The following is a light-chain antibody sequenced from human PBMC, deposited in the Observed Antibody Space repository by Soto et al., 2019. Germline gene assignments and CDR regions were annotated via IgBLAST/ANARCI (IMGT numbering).Light chain of an antibody. J-gene: IGKJ1*01. CDR2: AAS. V-gene: IGKV1-8*01. CDR1: QGISSY. Sequence: AIRMTQSPSSLSASTGDRVTITCRASQGISSYLAWYQQKPGKATKLLIYAASTLQSGVPSRFSGSGSGTDFTLTISCLQSEDFATYSCQQYYSYPPTFGQGTKVEIK. CDR3: QQYYSYPPT.